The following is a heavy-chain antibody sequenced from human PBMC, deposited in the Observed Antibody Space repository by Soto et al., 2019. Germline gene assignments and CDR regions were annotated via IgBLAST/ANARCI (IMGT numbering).Heavy chain of an antibody. J-gene: IGHJ6*02. CDR3: ASGYCSSTSCSTPYYYYGMDV. CDR1: GYTFTSYA. V-gene: IGHV1-3*01. D-gene: IGHD2-2*01. Sequence: ASVKVSCKASGYTFTSYAMHWVRQAPGQRLEWMGRINAGNGNTKYSQKFQGRVTITRDTSASTAYMELSSLRSEDTAVYYCASGYCSSTSCSTPYYYYGMDVWGQGTTVTVSS. CDR2: INAGNGNT.